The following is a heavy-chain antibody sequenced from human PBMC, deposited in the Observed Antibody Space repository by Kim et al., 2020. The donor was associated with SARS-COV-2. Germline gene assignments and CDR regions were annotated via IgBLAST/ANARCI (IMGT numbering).Heavy chain of an antibody. D-gene: IGHD6-13*01. V-gene: IGHV6-1*01. CDR3: ARSHTTAGSAMDV. Sequence: SQTLSLTCAISGDSVSSNSAGWHWIRQSPSRGLEWLGRTKYRAKWYNDYAVYVKSRMTINSDTSKNQFSLHLNSVTPEDTAVYYCARSHTTAGSAMDVWGQGTTVTVSS. J-gene: IGHJ6*02. CDR2: TKYRAKWYN. CDR1: GDSVSSNSAG.